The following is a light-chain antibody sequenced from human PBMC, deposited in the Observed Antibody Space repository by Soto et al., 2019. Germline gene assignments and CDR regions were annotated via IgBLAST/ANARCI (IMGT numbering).Light chain of an antibody. J-gene: IGLJ1*01. V-gene: IGLV1-40*01. CDR1: SSNIGAGYD. Sequence: QSVLTQPPSVSGAPGQTVTISCSGSSSNIGAGYDVHWYQQFPGTAPRLLIYGNSNRPSGVPDRFSGSKSGTSASLAITGLQAEDEADYYCQSYDNTLSGYVFATGTKVNVL. CDR2: GNS. CDR3: QSYDNTLSGYV.